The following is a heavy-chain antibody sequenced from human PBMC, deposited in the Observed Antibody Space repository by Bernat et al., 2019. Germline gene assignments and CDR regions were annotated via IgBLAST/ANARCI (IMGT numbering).Heavy chain of an antibody. CDR1: GFTVSSNY. CDR2: IYSGGST. J-gene: IGHJ5*02. Sequence: EVQLVESGGGLVQPGGSLRLSCAASGFTVSSNYMSWVRQAPGKGLEWVSVIYSGGSTYCADSVKGRFTISRDNSKNTLYLQMNSLRAEDTAVYYCARDTHDSSGYYAPGASWGQGTLVTVSS. D-gene: IGHD3-22*01. V-gene: IGHV3-66*01. CDR3: ARDTHDSSGYYAPGAS.